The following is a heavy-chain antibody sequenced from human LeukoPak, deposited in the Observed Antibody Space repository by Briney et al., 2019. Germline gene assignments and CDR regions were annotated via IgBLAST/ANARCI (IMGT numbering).Heavy chain of an antibody. Sequence: GGSLRLSCAASGFTICSQAMSWVRQAPGKGLECVSTIGISDVDRHYADSVKGRFTISRDNSKNTLYLQMHSLRAEDTAVYYCAKDPPGAGGFDYWGQGTLVTVSS. CDR2: IGISDVDR. J-gene: IGHJ4*02. V-gene: IGHV3-23*01. D-gene: IGHD1-14*01. CDR3: AKDPPGAGGFDY. CDR1: GFTICSQA.